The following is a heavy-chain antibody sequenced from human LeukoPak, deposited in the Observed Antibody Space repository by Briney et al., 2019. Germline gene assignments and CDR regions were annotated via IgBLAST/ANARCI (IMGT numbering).Heavy chain of an antibody. CDR3: AKGGGSRNFDY. J-gene: IGHJ4*02. CDR1: GFTFSSYG. CDR2: IWYDGSNK. D-gene: IGHD1-26*01. V-gene: IGHV3-33*06. Sequence: GRSLRLSCAASGFTFSSYGMHWVRQAPGKGLEWVAVIWYDGSNKYYADSVKGRFTISRDNSKNTLYLQMNSLRAEDTAVYYCAKGGGSRNFDYWGQGTLVAVSS.